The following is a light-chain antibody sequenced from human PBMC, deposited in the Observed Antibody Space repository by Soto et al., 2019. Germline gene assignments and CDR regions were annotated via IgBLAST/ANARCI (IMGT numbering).Light chain of an antibody. J-gene: IGKJ5*01. V-gene: IGKV1-8*01. Sequence: AIRMTQSPSSLSASTGDRVAITCRASQGISSHLAWYQQKAGKAPKLLIYAASTLQSGVPSRFSGSGSGTDFTLTINSLQSEDFATYYCQQYYTYPYTFGQGTRLEIK. CDR3: QQYYTYPYT. CDR1: QGISSH. CDR2: AAS.